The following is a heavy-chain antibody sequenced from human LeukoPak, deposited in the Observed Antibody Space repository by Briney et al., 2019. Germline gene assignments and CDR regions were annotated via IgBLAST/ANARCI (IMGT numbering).Heavy chain of an antibody. CDR1: GYTFTSYG. J-gene: IGHJ6*02. CDR3: ARESIAARPYRDYYYGMDV. Sequence: GASVKVSCKASGYTFTSYGISWVRQAPGQGLEWMGWISAYNGNTNYAQKLQGRVTMTTDTSTSTAYTELRSLRSDDTAVYYCARESIAARPYRDYYYGMDVWGQGTTVTVSS. V-gene: IGHV1-18*01. D-gene: IGHD6-6*01. CDR2: ISAYNGNT.